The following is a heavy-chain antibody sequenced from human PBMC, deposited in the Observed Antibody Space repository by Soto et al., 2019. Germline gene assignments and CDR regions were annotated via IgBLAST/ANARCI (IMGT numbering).Heavy chain of an antibody. CDR1: GFIFSSYE. D-gene: IGHD4-4*01. Sequence: GGSLRLSCAASGFIFSSYEMNWVRQAPGKGLEWVSYISSSGDTRYYADSVKGRFTISRDNAKKSLYLQMNSLRAEDTAVYDCARVVTLDYWGQGTLVTVSS. J-gene: IGHJ4*02. CDR2: ISSSGDTR. CDR3: ARVVTLDY. V-gene: IGHV3-48*03.